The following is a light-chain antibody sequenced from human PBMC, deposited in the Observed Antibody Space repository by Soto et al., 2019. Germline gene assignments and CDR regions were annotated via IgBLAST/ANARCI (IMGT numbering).Light chain of an antibody. J-gene: IGLJ2*01. Sequence: QSVLTQPASVSGSPGQSITISCTGTSSDVGGYNYVSWYQQHPGKAPKLMIYDLSNRPSGVSNRFSGSKSGNTASLTISGLQADDEADYYCSSYTSSSTLEVFGGGTQLTVL. CDR2: DLS. CDR1: SSDVGGYNY. V-gene: IGLV2-14*01. CDR3: SSYTSSSTLEV.